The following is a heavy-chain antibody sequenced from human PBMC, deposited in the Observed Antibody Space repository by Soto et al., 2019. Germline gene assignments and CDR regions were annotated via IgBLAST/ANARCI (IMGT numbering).Heavy chain of an antibody. Sequence: GASVKGSCKASGYTFTRYGISWVRQAPGQGLEWMGWISAYNGNTNYAQKLQGRVTMTTDTSTSTAYMELRSLRSDDTAVYYCARALTIYYYGSGSYDWFDPWGQGTLVTVSS. D-gene: IGHD3-10*01. J-gene: IGHJ5*02. CDR2: ISAYNGNT. CDR1: GYTFTRYG. V-gene: IGHV1-18*01. CDR3: ARALTIYYYGSGSYDWFDP.